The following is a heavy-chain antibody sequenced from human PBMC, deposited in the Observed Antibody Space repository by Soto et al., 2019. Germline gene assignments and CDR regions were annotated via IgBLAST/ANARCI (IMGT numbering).Heavy chain of an antibody. J-gene: IGHJ5*02. CDR3: ARGAYSSSSSWFDP. CDR2: IYSGGST. D-gene: IGHD6-6*01. Sequence: EVQLVETGGGLIQPGGSLRLSCAASGFTVSSNYMSWVRQAPGKGLEWVSVIYSGGSTYYADSVKGRLTISRDNSKNTLYLQMNSLRAEDTAVYYCARGAYSSSSSWFDPWGQGTLVTVSS. V-gene: IGHV3-53*02. CDR1: GFTVSSNY.